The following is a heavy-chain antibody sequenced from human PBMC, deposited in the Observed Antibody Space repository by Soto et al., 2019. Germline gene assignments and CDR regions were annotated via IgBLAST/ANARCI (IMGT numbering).Heavy chain of an antibody. D-gene: IGHD2-2*01. V-gene: IGHV1-46*01. CDR1: GYTFTSYN. CDR2: INSIVGST. Sequence: QVQPAQSGAEAKKPAASVKVSCKTSGYTFTSYNMHWVRQAPGQGLEWMGMINSIVGSTRYAKKFQGRATMTRDTSTSTVYMEWSNLRSEDTAVYYCVRSPAAFHGMDVWGHGTTVTVSS. CDR3: VRSPAAFHGMDV. J-gene: IGHJ6*02.